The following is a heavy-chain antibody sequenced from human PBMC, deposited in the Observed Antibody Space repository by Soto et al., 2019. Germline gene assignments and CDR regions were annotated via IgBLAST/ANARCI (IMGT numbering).Heavy chain of an antibody. D-gene: IGHD3-16*01. CDR3: ARDVARGGNFDY. J-gene: IGHJ4*02. CDR2: IYYSGST. Sequence: QVQLQESGPGLVKPSQTLSLTCTVSGGSISSGGYYWSWIRQHPGKGLEWIGYIYYSGSTYYNPSLKSRVTISVDTSKNQFSVKLSSVTAADTAVYYCARDVARGGNFDYWGQGTLVTVSS. V-gene: IGHV4-31*03. CDR1: GGSISSGGYY.